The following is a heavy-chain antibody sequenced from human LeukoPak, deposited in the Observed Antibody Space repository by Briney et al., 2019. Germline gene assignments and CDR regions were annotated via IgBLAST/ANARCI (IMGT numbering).Heavy chain of an antibody. CDR2: IYYSGST. V-gene: IGHV4-39*01. J-gene: IGHJ4*02. D-gene: IGHD6-13*01. CDR3: ALKYTSTWSTPHNFDY. Sequence: SETLSLTCTVSGGSISTSNYYWGWIRQPPGKGLEWIGSIYYSGSTHSNPSLKSRVTISVDTSKTQFSLKLSSVTAADTAVYYCALKYTSTWSTPHNFDYWGQGTLVTVSS. CDR1: GGSISTSNYY.